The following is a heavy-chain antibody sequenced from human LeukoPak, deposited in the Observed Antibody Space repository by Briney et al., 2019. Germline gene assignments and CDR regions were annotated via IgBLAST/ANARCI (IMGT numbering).Heavy chain of an antibody. CDR1: GFTFSSYG. CDR2: ISGSGGST. CDR3: AKQTRFGDY. V-gene: IGHV3-23*01. D-gene: IGHD3-10*01. Sequence: SGGSLRLSCAASGFTFSSYGMRWVRQAPGKGLEWVSAISGSGGSTYYADSVKGRFTISRDNSKNTLYLQMNSLRAEDTAVYYCAKQTRFGDYWGQGTLVTVSS. J-gene: IGHJ4*02.